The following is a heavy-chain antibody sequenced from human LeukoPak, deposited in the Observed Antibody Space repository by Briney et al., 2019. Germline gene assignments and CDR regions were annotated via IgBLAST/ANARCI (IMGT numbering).Heavy chain of an antibody. CDR2: IYSGGST. Sequence: GSLRLSCAASGFTVSSNYMSWVRQAPGRGLEWVSVIYSGGSTYYADSVKGRFTISRDNSKNTLYLQMNSLRAEDTAVYYCASEYSSSSVFDYWGQGTLVTVSS. CDR1: GFTVSSNY. CDR3: ASEYSSSSVFDY. J-gene: IGHJ4*02. D-gene: IGHD6-6*01. V-gene: IGHV3-53*01.